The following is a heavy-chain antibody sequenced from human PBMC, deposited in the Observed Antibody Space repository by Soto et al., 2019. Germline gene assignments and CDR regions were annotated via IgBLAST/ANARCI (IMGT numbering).Heavy chain of an antibody. Sequence: GGSLRLSCAASGFTFSNFWMHWVRQAPGKGLVWVSRIKDDGSGTTYADSVKGRFTISRDNAKNTLYLQMNSLRAEDTAVYYCTTLYCSNYFCPKWGQGT. J-gene: IGHJ4*02. CDR1: GFTFSNFW. D-gene: IGHD2-2*01. CDR2: IKDDGSGT. V-gene: IGHV3-74*01. CDR3: TTLYCSNYFCPK.